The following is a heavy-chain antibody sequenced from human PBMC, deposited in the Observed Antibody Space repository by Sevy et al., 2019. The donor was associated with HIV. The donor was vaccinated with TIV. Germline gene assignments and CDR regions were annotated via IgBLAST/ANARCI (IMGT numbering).Heavy chain of an antibody. Sequence: GGSLRLSCAASGFILSNAWMTWVRQAPGKGPEWVGRIKSKTDGGTTDYAAPVKGRFTISIDDSRNTLYLLMNSLKTEDTAVYYCTTPTYYYDSSGYYYTYWGQGTLVTVSS. CDR2: IKSKTDGGTT. V-gene: IGHV3-15*01. CDR3: TTPTYYYDSSGYYYTY. J-gene: IGHJ4*02. CDR1: GFILSNAW. D-gene: IGHD3-22*01.